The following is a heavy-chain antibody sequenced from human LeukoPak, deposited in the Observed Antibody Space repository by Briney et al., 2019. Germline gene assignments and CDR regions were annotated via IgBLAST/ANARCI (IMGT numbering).Heavy chain of an antibody. CDR1: GFPFSNYR. CDR3: AKDDNGPQDQ. CDR2: IHFDGSKK. V-gene: IGHV3-30*02. D-gene: IGHD1-14*01. Sequence: GGSLRLSCAASGFPFSNYRMHWVRQTPGKGLEWVALIHFDGSKKFYADSVKGRFTISRDNSKNMLYLQMNTLRAEDTAVYYCAKDDNGPQDQWGQGALVTVSS. J-gene: IGHJ4*02.